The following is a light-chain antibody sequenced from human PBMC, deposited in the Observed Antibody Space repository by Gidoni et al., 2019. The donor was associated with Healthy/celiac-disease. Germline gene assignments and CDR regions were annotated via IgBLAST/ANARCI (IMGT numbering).Light chain of an antibody. CDR2: WAS. CDR1: QSVLYSSNNKNY. V-gene: IGKV4-1*01. Sequence: DIVMTQSPDSLAVSLGERATINCKSSQSVLYSSNNKNYLAWYQQKPGQPPKLLIYWASTRESGVPDRCSGSGSGTDFTLTISSLQAEDVAVYYCQQYYSTPITFXQXTRLEIK. CDR3: QQYYSTPIT. J-gene: IGKJ5*01.